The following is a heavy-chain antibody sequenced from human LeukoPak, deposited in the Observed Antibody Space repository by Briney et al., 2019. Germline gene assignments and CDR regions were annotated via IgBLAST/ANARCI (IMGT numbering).Heavy chain of an antibody. CDR3: AREISDIVVVVAAKDDAFDI. D-gene: IGHD2-15*01. J-gene: IGHJ3*02. CDR1: GYTFTDYY. CDR2: INPNSGGT. V-gene: IGHV1-2*02. Sequence: ASVKVSCKASGYTFTDYYLHWVRQAPGQGLEWMGWINPNSGGTNYAQKFQGRVTMTRDTSTSTVYMELSSLRSEDTAVYYCAREISDIVVVVAAKDDAFDIWGQGTMVTVSS.